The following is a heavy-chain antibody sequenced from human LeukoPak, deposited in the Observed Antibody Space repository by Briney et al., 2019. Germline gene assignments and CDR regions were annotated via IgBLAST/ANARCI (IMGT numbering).Heavy chain of an antibody. J-gene: IGHJ6*03. CDR1: GFTFNNYN. CDR2: ISSISSSYI. D-gene: IGHD5-12*01. Sequence: GGSLRLSCAASGFTFNNYNMNWVRQAPGKGLEWVSSISSISSSYIYYADSVKGRFTISRDNARNSLYLQMNSLRAEDTAVYCCAREHSGYDFPGRDYYYMDVWGKGTTVTVSS. CDR3: AREHSGYDFPGRDYYYMDV. V-gene: IGHV3-21*01.